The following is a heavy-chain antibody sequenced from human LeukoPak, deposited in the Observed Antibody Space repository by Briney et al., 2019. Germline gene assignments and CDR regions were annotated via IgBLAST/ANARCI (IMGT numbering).Heavy chain of an antibody. CDR2: ISGGGGST. V-gene: IGHV3-23*01. CDR1: EFTFCNYA. D-gene: IGHD1-14*01. J-gene: IGHJ5*02. CDR3: AKGSGINHYHWIDP. Sequence: PGGSLRLSCAAPEFTFCNYAMNWVRQAPGKGLEWVSGISGGGGSTYYADSVKGRFTISRDNSKNTLYLQMDSLRAEDTALYYCAKGSGINHYHWIDPWGQGTLFTVSS.